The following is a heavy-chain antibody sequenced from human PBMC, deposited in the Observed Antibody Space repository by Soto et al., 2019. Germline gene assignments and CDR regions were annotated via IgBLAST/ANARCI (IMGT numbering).Heavy chain of an antibody. Sequence: SESLSLTCTVSGGSICSGDYYWSWIRQPPGKGLEWIGDIYHSGSTYYNPSLKSRVTISVDKSKNQFSLKLSSVTAADTAVYYCASFCTNGVCLKWFDPWGQGTLVTVSS. CDR3: ASFCTNGVCLKWFDP. J-gene: IGHJ5*02. V-gene: IGHV4-39*07. D-gene: IGHD2-8*01. CDR2: IYHSGST. CDR1: GGSICSGDYY.